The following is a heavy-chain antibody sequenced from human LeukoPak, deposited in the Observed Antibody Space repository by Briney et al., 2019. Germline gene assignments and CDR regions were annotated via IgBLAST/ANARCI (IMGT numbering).Heavy chain of an antibody. Sequence: PGRSLRLSCSASGFTFSSYAMHWVRQAPGKGLEWVANIKQDGSEKYYVDSVKGRFTISRDNAKNSLYLQMNSLRAEDTAVYYCAREDGWSYFDYWGQGTLVTVSS. CDR2: IKQDGSEK. CDR1: GFTFSSYA. CDR3: AREDGWSYFDY. J-gene: IGHJ4*02. D-gene: IGHD6-19*01. V-gene: IGHV3-7*01.